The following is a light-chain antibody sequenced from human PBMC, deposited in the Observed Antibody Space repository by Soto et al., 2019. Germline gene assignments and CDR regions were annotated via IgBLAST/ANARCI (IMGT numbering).Light chain of an antibody. CDR2: GAS. Sequence: EIVMTQSPATLSVSPGERATLSCRASQSVSSNLAWYQQKPGQAPRLLIYGASTRATGIPARFSGSGSGTDFTLTISRLEPEDFAVYYCRQYGSSPITFGQGTRLEIK. V-gene: IGKV3-15*01. CDR3: RQYGSSPIT. CDR1: QSVSSN. J-gene: IGKJ5*01.